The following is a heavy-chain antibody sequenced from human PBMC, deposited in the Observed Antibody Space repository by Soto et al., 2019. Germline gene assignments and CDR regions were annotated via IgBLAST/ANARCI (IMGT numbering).Heavy chain of an antibody. Sequence: PSQTLSLTCAISGDSVSGNSAAWNWIRQSPSRGLEWLGRTYYRSRWYNDYAVSAKSRITVTPDTSKNQFSLHLNSVTPEDTAVYYCEREFPYYVSSDSYLDYWGQGALVTGSS. J-gene: IGHJ4*02. CDR2: TYYRSRWYN. CDR3: EREFPYYVSSDSYLDY. V-gene: IGHV6-1*01. CDR1: GDSVSGNSAA. D-gene: IGHD3-16*01.